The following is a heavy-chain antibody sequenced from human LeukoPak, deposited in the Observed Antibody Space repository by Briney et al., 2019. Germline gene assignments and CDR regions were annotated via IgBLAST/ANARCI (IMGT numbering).Heavy chain of an antibody. CDR3: AKADTTLDPFDH. Sequence: GGSLRLSCAASGFTFDDYTMHWVRQAPGKGLEWVSLISWDAGRTYYANSVKGRFTISRDNSKNSLYLQMNSLRTEDTALYYCAKADTTLDPFDHWGQGTLVTVSS. D-gene: IGHD5-18*01. J-gene: IGHJ4*02. CDR2: ISWDAGRT. CDR1: GFTFDDYT. V-gene: IGHV3-43*01.